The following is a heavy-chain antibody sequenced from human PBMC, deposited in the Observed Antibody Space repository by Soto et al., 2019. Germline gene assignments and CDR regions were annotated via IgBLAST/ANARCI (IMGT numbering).Heavy chain of an antibody. J-gene: IGHJ4*02. D-gene: IGHD2-15*01. V-gene: IGHV1-69*06. Sequence: ASVKVSCKASGGTFSSYAISWVRQAPGQGLEWMGGIIPIFGTANYAQKFQGRVTITADKSTSTAYMELSSLRSEDTAVYYCATYKYCSGGSRYSGTFDYWGQGTLVTVSS. CDR3: ATYKYCSGGSRYSGTFDY. CDR1: GGTFSSYA. CDR2: IIPIFGTA.